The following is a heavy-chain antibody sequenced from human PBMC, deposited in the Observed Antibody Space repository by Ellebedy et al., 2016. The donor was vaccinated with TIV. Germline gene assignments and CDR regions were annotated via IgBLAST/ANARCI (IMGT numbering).Heavy chain of an antibody. CDR1: GFTFSSYW. D-gene: IGHD2-2*03. J-gene: IGHJ6*02. CDR2: ITSDGSST. V-gene: IGHV3-74*01. Sequence: GGSLRLXXAASGFTFSSYWMHWVRQPPGKGLAWVSRITSDGSSTSYADSVKGRFTISRDNAKNTLYLQMNSLRAEDTAVYYCAGEWMRGMDVWGQGTTVTVSS. CDR3: AGEWMRGMDV.